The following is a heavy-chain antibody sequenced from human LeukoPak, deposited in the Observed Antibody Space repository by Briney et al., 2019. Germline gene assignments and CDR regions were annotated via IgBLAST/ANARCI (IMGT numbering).Heavy chain of an antibody. CDR3: AKDRGIAAAGVVAYFDY. CDR2: IWYDGSNK. V-gene: IGHV3-33*06. J-gene: IGHJ4*02. D-gene: IGHD6-13*01. Sequence: GRSLRLSCAASGFTFSSYGMHWVRQAPGKGLEWVAVIWYDGSNKYYADSVKGRFTISRDNSKKTLYLQMNSLRAEDTAVYYCAKDRGIAAAGVVAYFDYWGQGTLVTVSS. CDR1: GFTFSSYG.